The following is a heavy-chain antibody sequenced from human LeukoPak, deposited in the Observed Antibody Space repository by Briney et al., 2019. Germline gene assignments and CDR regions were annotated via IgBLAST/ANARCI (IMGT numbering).Heavy chain of an antibody. CDR1: GFTVSTNY. J-gene: IGHJ4*02. CDR2: IYSGGGT. V-gene: IGHV3-66*01. Sequence: GGSLRLSCAASGFTVSTNYRSWVRQAPGKGLEWVSLIYSGGGTYYADSVKGRFTISRDNSKNTLYLQMNSLRAEDTAVYYCAKRKLVLYYFDYWGQGTLVTVSS. D-gene: IGHD4/OR15-4a*01. CDR3: AKRKLVLYYFDY.